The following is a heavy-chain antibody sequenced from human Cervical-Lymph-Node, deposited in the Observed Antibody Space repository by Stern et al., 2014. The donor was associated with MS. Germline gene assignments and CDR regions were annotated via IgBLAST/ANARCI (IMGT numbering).Heavy chain of an antibody. Sequence: QMQLVQSGAEVQSPGASVKVSCKASGYAFTDYFVHWLRQAPGQGPEWMGRINPNGADTHYAQKFQGRVTMTMEMSINTAYMELSRLRSDDTAMYYCARDPDYYDSSSYLYYFDYWGQGTLVTVSS. CDR1: GYAFTDYF. D-gene: IGHD3-22*01. V-gene: IGHV1-2*06. CDR2: INPNGADT. CDR3: ARDPDYYDSSSYLYYFDY. J-gene: IGHJ4*02.